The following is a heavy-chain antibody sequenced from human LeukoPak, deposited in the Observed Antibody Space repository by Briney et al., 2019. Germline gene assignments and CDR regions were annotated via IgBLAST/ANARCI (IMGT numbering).Heavy chain of an antibody. CDR3: ASDRGDYYFDY. CDR1: GFTVSSNY. CDR2: IYSGGST. D-gene: IGHD3-10*01. V-gene: IGHV3-66*01. J-gene: IGHJ4*02. Sequence: GGSLRLSCAAAGFTVSSNYMSWVRQAPGKGLEWVSVIYSGGSTYYADSVKGRFTISRDNSKNTLYLQMNSLRAEDTAVYYCASDRGDYYFDYWGQGTLVTVSS.